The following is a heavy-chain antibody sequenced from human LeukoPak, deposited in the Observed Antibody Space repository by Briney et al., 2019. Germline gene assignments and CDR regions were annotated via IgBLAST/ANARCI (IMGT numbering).Heavy chain of an antibody. J-gene: IGHJ4*02. D-gene: IGHD2-21*01. CDR3: ARYGRLGGESFDY. CDR1: GFTFSSYA. Sequence: GGSLRLSCAASGFTFSSYAMHWVRQAPGKGLEWVAVISYDGNNKYYADSVKGRFTISRDNSKNTLYLQMDSLRAEDTAVYYCARYGRLGGESFDYWGQGTLVTVSS. CDR2: ISYDGNNK. V-gene: IGHV3-30*14.